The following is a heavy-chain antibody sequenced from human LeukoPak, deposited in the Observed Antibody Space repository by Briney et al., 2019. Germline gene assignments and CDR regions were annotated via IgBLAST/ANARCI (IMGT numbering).Heavy chain of an antibody. Sequence: SETLSLTCTVSGGSFSSYYWSWIRQPPGKRLEWIGYIYASGVTNYNPSLKSRVTISVDTSKNQFSLKLSSATAADTAVYYCARHSSSTSSYNYWGQGTLVTVSS. D-gene: IGHD2-2*01. CDR2: IYASGVT. J-gene: IGHJ4*02. CDR1: GGSFSSYY. V-gene: IGHV4-4*09. CDR3: ARHSSSTSSYNY.